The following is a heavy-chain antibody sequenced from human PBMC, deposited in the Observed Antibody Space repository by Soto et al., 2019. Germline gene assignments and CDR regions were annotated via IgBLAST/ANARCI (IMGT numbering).Heavy chain of an antibody. CDR3: ASRAPGTSVDY. V-gene: IGHV4-4*02. D-gene: IGHD1-7*01. J-gene: IGHJ4*02. CDR2: IYRTGST. Sequence: QVQLQESGPGLVKPSGTLAPPCAVSGGSFTSNNWWTWVLQPPGQGLEWIGEIYRTGSTNYNPSLTRRLTLSLDKSENQFSLKVTSLTAADTAVYSCASRAPGTSVDYWGQGTLVTVSS. CDR1: GGSFTSNNW.